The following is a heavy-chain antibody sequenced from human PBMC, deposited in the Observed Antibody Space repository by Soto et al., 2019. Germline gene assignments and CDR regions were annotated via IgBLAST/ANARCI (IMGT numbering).Heavy chain of an antibody. CDR1: GYTFTSYA. D-gene: IGHD2-15*01. Sequence: QVQLVQSGAEVKKPGASVKVSCKASGYTFTSYAMHWVRQAPGQRLEWMGWINAGNGNTKYSQKFQGRVTITRDTSARTAYRELSSRRSEDTAVYYCAGEYCSGGSCPYYYGMDVWGQGTTVTVSS. CDR3: AGEYCSGGSCPYYYGMDV. J-gene: IGHJ6*02. CDR2: INAGNGNT. V-gene: IGHV1-3*01.